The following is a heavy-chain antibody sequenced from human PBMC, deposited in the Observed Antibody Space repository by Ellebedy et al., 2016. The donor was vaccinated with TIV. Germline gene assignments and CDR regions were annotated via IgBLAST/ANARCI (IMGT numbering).Heavy chain of an antibody. CDR2: ISCSASVT. CDR1: GFPFSSYD. Sequence: PGGSLRLSCAVSGFPFSSYDMNWVRQAPGKGLEWVSYISCSASVTAYADSVKGRFTISRDNARTSLYLQMNSLRVDDTAMYYCARSYGARTSGPWGQGTLVTVSS. V-gene: IGHV3-48*03. J-gene: IGHJ5*02. CDR3: ARSYGARTSGP. D-gene: IGHD3-16*01.